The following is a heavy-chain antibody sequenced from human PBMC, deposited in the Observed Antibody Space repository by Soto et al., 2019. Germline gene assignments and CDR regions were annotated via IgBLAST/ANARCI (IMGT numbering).Heavy chain of an antibody. V-gene: IGHV3-23*01. CDR3: AKGNSGYDLFFDY. J-gene: IGHJ4*02. D-gene: IGHD5-12*01. CDR1: GFTFSSYA. CDR2: ISGSGGST. Sequence: EVQLLESGGGLVQPGGSLRLSCAASGFTFSSYAMSWVRQAPGKGLEWVSAISGSGGSTYYADSVKVRFTISRDNSKNTLYLQMNSLRAEDTAVYYCAKGNSGYDLFFDYWGQGTLVTVSS.